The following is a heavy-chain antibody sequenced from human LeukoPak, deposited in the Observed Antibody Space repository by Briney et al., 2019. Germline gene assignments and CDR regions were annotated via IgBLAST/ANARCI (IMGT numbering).Heavy chain of an antibody. V-gene: IGHV1-2*02. CDR2: INPNTGGT. J-gene: IGHJ4*02. CDR3: ARPLLWWPQVGYFDY. CDR1: GYTFNGYF. D-gene: IGHD4/OR15-4a*01. Sequence: GASVKVSCKASGYTFNGYFLHWVRQAPGQGLEWMGWINPNTGGTSYAQKFRGGVTMTRDTSITTAFMELRRLRSDDTAVYYCARPLLWWPQVGYFDYWGQGTLVTVSS.